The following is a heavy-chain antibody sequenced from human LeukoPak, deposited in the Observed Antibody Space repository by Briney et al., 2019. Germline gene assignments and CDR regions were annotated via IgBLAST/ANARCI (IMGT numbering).Heavy chain of an antibody. CDR2: IYTSGST. D-gene: IGHD3-22*01. Sequence: PSETLSLTCTVSGGSISSYYWSWIRQPAGKGLEWIGRIYTSGSTNYNPSLKSRVTMSVDTSKNQFSLKLSSVTAADTAVYYCARAINYYDSSGYYPGGFDYYYMDIWGKGTTVTVSS. CDR3: ARAINYYDSSGYYPGGFDYYYMDI. V-gene: IGHV4-4*07. J-gene: IGHJ6*03. CDR1: GGSISSYY.